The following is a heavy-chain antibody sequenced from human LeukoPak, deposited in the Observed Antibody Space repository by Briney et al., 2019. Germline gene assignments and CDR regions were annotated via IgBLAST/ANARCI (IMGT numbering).Heavy chain of an antibody. CDR2: ISPDGNEK. V-gene: IGHV3-7*03. D-gene: IGHD1/OR15-1a*01. J-gene: IGHJ4*02. CDR3: AGWGSGNN. Sequence: PGGSLRLSCAGSGFSFSNYWMNWVRQAPGKGLEWIANISPDGNEKFYVDSVRGRFTMFRGNAEKSFYLQMNALRVDDTAVYYCAGWGSGNNRGQGTLVTVSS. CDR1: GFSFSNYW.